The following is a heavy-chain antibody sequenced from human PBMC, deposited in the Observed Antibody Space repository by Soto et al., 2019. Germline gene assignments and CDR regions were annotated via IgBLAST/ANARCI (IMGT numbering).Heavy chain of an antibody. D-gene: IGHD3-9*01. CDR1: GGSFSGYY. CDR3: ARESHDILTGPPWVWYFDL. Sequence: QVQLQQWGAGPLRPLETLSLTCGVSGGSFSGYYWAWIRQSPGKGLEWIGEINDRGSINYNPSRKSRVSISVDTSKNHYSLSLRSVPAADTAVYYCARESHDILTGPPWVWYFDLWGRGTLVTVSS. CDR2: INDRGSI. V-gene: IGHV4-34*01. J-gene: IGHJ2*01.